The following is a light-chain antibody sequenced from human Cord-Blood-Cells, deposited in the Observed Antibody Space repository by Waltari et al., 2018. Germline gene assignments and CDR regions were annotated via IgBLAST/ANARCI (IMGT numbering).Light chain of an antibody. Sequence: QSALTQPASVSGSPGQSITIPCTGTSSDVGSYNLVSWYQQHTGKAPKLMIYEVSKRPSGVSNRFSGSKSGNTASLTISGLQAEDEADYYCCSYAGSSTWVFGGGTKLTVL. V-gene: IGLV2-23*02. CDR2: EVS. CDR3: CSYAGSSTWV. CDR1: SSDVGSYNL. J-gene: IGLJ3*02.